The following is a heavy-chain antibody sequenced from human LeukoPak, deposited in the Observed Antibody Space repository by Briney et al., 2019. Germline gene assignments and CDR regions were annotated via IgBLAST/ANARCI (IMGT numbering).Heavy chain of an antibody. J-gene: IGHJ4*02. CDR1: GDSMSSYY. CDR3: ARQHGSSGSPLDY. CDR2: SFYSGST. Sequence: SETLSLTCTVSGDSMSSYYWTWIRQPPGKGLEWIGYSFYSGSTNYNPSLKSRITISVDTSKKQFSLKLSSVTAADTAVYYCARQHGSSGSPLDYWGQGTLVTVSS. D-gene: IGHD3-22*01. V-gene: IGHV4-59*01.